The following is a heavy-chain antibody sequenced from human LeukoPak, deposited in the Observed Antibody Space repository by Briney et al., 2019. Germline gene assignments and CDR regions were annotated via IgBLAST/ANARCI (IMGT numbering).Heavy chain of an antibody. V-gene: IGHV4-39*07. J-gene: IGHJ3*02. CDR2: IYYSGST. CDR1: GFTVSSNY. Sequence: GSLRLSCAASGFTVSSNYMSWVRQPPGKGLEWIGSIYYSGSTYYNPSLKSRVTISVDTSKNQFSLKLSSVTAADTAVYYCARNPLFSVEMATPTFVAFDIWGQGTMVTVSS. CDR3: ARNPLFSVEMATPTFVAFDI. D-gene: IGHD5-24*01.